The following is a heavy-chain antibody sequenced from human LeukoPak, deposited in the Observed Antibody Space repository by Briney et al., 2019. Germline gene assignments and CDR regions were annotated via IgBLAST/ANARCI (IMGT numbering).Heavy chain of an antibody. CDR1: GGSISSTTYY. J-gene: IGHJ5*02. V-gene: IGHV4-39*01. D-gene: IGHD6-13*01. CDR3: ANTPLAAAGSPSAPFDP. Sequence: SETLSHTCTVSGGSISSTTYYWGWIRQPPGKGLEWIGSIYYSGSTYYNPSLKSRVTISVDTSKNQFSLKLSSVTAADTAVYYCANTPLAAAGSPSAPFDPWGQGTLVTVSS. CDR2: IYYSGST.